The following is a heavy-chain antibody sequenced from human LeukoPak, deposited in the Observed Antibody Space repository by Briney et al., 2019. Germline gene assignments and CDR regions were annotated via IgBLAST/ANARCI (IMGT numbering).Heavy chain of an antibody. V-gene: IGHV1-46*01. D-gene: IGHD6-19*01. CDR3: ARERSGWFFSN. CDR2: INPSGGST. CDR1: GYTFTSYY. Sequence: ASVKVSCKASGYTFTSYYVHWVRQAPGQGLEWMGIINPSGGSTNYAQKLQGRVTMTTDTSTSTAYMDLRSLRSDDTAVYYCARERSGWFFSNWGQGTLVTVSS. J-gene: IGHJ4*02.